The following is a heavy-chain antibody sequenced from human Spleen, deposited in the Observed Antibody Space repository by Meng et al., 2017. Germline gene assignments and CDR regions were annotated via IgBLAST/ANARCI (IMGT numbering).Heavy chain of an antibody. J-gene: IGHJ4*02. V-gene: IGHV1-2*06. CDR1: GYSFTAYW. D-gene: IGHD6-13*01. Sequence: QVHWGQAGAEVKKPGAAVKVSCKVSGYSFTAYWIHWVRQVPGQGLEWMGRIDPKSGGTQYAQKFQGRVTMTGDTSISTAYMELSRLRFDDTAVFYCVRDEDISAAGKLFGDYWGRGTLVTVSS. CDR3: VRDEDISAAGKLFGDY. CDR2: IDPKSGGT.